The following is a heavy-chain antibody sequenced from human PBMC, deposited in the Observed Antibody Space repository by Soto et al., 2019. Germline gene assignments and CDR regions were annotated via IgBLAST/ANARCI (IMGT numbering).Heavy chain of an antibody. CDR3: ARVRRGIAVAAHNWFDP. Sequence: SETLSLTCAVSGGSISSGGYSWSWIRQPPGKGLEWIGYIYHSGSTYYNPSLKSRVTISVDRSKNQFSLKLSSVTAADTAVYYCARVRRGIAVAAHNWFDPWGQGTLVTVSS. J-gene: IGHJ5*02. CDR2: IYHSGST. D-gene: IGHD6-19*01. CDR1: GGSISSGGYS. V-gene: IGHV4-30-2*01.